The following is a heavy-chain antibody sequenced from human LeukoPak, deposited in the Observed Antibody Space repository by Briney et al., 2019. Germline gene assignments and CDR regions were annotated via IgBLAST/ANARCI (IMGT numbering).Heavy chain of an antibody. J-gene: IGHJ6*02. CDR1: GYTFTGYY. D-gene: IGHD3-16*01. CDR3: ARDQRDYGKGGDYYYYYGMDV. Sequence: ASVTVSCKASGYTFTGYYMHWVRQAPGQGLAWMGWINPNSGGTNYAQKFQGRVTMTRDTSISTAYMELSRLRSDDTAVYYCARDQRDYGKGGDYYYYYGMDVWGQGTTVTVSS. V-gene: IGHV1-2*02. CDR2: INPNSGGT.